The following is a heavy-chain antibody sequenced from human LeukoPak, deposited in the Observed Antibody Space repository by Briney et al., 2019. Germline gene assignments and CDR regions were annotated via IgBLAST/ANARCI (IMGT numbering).Heavy chain of an antibody. Sequence: PGGSLRLSCAASGFTFSSYEMNWVRQAPGKGLEWISYISSSGSTMYADSVKGRFTISRDDSKKTVYLQMNSLRAEDTAVYYCAVGSTSVYTYGYLDYWGQGTLVTVSS. CDR1: GFTFSSYE. J-gene: IGHJ4*02. V-gene: IGHV3-48*03. D-gene: IGHD5-18*01. CDR3: AVGSTSVYTYGYLDY. CDR2: ISSSGST.